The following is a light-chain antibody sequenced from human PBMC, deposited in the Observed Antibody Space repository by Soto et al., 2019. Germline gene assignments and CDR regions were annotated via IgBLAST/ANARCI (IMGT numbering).Light chain of an antibody. Sequence: LTQPHSVSESPGKTVTISCTGSGGSIASNYVQWFQQRPGSAPTTVIYEDYQRPSGVPDRFSGSVDSSSNSASLTISGLKTEDEADYYCQSYDSSNVVFGGGTKVTVL. J-gene: IGLJ2*01. CDR3: QSYDSSNVV. V-gene: IGLV6-57*02. CDR2: EDY. CDR1: GGSIASNY.